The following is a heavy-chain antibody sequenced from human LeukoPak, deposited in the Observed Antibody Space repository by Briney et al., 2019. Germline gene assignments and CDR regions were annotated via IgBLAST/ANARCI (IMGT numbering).Heavy chain of an antibody. J-gene: IGHJ4*02. CDR1: GGSFSGYY. Sequence: SETLSLTGAVYGGSFSGYYWSWIRQPPGKGLEWIGEINHSGSTNYNPSLKSRVTISVDTSKNQFSLKLSSVTAADTAAYYCARGRKTGYSSGWSDYWGQGTLVTVSS. CDR3: ARGRKTGYSSGWSDY. D-gene: IGHD6-19*01. V-gene: IGHV4-34*01. CDR2: INHSGST.